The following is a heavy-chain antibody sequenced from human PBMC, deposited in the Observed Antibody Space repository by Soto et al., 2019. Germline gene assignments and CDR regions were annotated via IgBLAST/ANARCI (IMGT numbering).Heavy chain of an antibody. CDR2: IYPGDSDI. Sequence: PGESLKISCKGSGCSFTNYWIAWVRQMPGKGLEWMGIIYPGDSDIRYSSSFQGQVTISADKSISTAYLQWSSLKASDTAMYYCARHRMANIAAVPFDYWGQGTLVTVSS. D-gene: IGHD6-13*01. CDR1: GCSFTNYW. V-gene: IGHV5-51*01. CDR3: ARHRMANIAAVPFDY. J-gene: IGHJ4*02.